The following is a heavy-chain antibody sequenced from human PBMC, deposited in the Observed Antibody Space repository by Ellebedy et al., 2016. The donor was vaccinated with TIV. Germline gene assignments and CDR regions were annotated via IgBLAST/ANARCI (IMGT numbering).Heavy chain of an antibody. CDR3: AKVAGGGDYPYYFYTMDV. CDR1: GFTFSTYS. CDR2: IGSRTYIV. Sequence: GESLKISCAASGFTFSTYSMNWVRQAPGKGLEWVSYIGSRTYIVYYADSVKGRFTISRDNSKNTLYLQMNSLRPKDTAVYYCAKVAGGGDYPYYFYTMDVWGQGTTVTVSS. D-gene: IGHD3-16*01. V-gene: IGHV3-48*01. J-gene: IGHJ6*02.